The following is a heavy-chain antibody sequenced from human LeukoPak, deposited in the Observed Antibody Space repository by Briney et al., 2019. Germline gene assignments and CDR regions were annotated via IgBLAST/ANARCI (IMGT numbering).Heavy chain of an antibody. CDR1: GFTFSSYA. Sequence: GGSLRLSCAASGFTFSSYAMSWFAQAPGKGLEWVSAISGSGGSTYYADSVKGRFTISRDNSKNTLYLQMNSLRAEDTAVYYCAKGSLGYCSSTSCSVVWGQGTLVTVSS. J-gene: IGHJ4*02. V-gene: IGHV3-23*01. D-gene: IGHD2-2*01. CDR3: AKGSLGYCSSTSCSVV. CDR2: ISGSGGST.